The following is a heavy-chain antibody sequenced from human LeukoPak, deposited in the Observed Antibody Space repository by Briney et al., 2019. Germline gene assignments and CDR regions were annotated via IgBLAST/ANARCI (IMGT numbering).Heavy chain of an antibody. J-gene: IGHJ4*02. V-gene: IGHV4-59*01. CDR3: ARASVWNQFDY. CDR1: GSSISSYY. CDR2: IYYSGST. Sequence: SETLSLTCTVSGSSISSYYWSWIRQPPGKGLEWIGYIYYSGSTNYNPSLKSRVTISVDTSKNQFSLKLSSVTAADTAVYYCARASVWNQFDYWGQGTLVTVSS. D-gene: IGHD1-1*01.